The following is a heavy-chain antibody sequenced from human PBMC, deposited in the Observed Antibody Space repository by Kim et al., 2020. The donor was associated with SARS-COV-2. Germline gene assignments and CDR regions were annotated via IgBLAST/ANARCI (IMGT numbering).Heavy chain of an antibody. Sequence: NTNSSPSLTSRVTISVDTSKNHFSLKLNSVTAADTAVYYCARRGAWYFDIWGRGSLVTVSS. J-gene: IGHJ2*01. D-gene: IGHD3-16*01. V-gene: IGHV4-59*08. CDR3: ARRGAWYFDI. CDR2: NT.